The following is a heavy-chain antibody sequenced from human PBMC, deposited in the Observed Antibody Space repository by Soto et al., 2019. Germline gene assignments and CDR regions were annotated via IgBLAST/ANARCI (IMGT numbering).Heavy chain of an antibody. CDR2: IYYSGST. J-gene: IGHJ4*02. D-gene: IGHD3-10*01. Sequence: SETLSLTCTISGGSISFSSYYWGWIRQPPGKGLEWIGSIYYSGSTYYNPSLKTRVTISVDTSKNQFSLKLTSVTAADTAVYYCAPSHYGSGSYFSSGFDYWGPGTLVT. CDR1: GGSISFSSYY. CDR3: APSHYGSGSYFSSGFDY. V-gene: IGHV4-39*01.